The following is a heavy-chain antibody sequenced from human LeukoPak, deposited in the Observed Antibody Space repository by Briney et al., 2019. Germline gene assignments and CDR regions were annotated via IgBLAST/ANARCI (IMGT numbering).Heavy chain of an antibody. CDR3: VRGNWFDP. Sequence: SETLSLTCGVYGGSFSGYYWSWIRQPPGKGLEWVGEINHSGSTTYNPSLKSRVTISLDTSKNQFFLKLNSVTAADTAVYYCVRGNWFDPWGQGTLATVSS. J-gene: IGHJ5*02. CDR2: INHSGST. V-gene: IGHV4-34*01. CDR1: GGSFSGYY.